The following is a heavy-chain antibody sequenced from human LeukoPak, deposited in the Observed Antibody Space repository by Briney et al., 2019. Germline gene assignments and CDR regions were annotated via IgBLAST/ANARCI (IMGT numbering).Heavy chain of an antibody. CDR3: ARGVDEAKVGY. V-gene: IGHV4-34*01. CDR2: IHPSGST. CDR1: GGSFSDYY. Sequence: SDTLSLTCAVYGGSFSDYYWNWLRQPPGRGLEWIGEIHPSGSTTYNPSLQSRVTISVDTSQNQLSLKLSPVTAADTAVYYCARGVDEAKVGYWGQGTLVTVSS. J-gene: IGHJ4*02.